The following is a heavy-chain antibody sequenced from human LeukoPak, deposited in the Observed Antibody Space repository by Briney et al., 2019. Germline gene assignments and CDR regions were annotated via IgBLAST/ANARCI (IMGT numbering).Heavy chain of an antibody. CDR3: ARGDYSYGSPKRAFDI. D-gene: IGHD5-18*01. Sequence: GSLRLSCAASGFTVSNYWMSWVRQTPGKGLVWISRINGDGRTISYADSVKGRFTISRDNAKNTVSLQMNSLRGEDTAVYYCARGDYSYGSPKRAFDIWGQGTMVTVSS. CDR2: INGDGRTI. J-gene: IGHJ3*02. CDR1: GFTVSNYW. V-gene: IGHV3-74*01.